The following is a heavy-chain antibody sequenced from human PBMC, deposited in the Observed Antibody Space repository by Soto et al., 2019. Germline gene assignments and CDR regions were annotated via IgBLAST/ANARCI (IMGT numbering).Heavy chain of an antibody. CDR3: AKDESSSFDRGDDY. Sequence: QVQLVESGGGVVQPGRSLRLSCAASGFTFSSYGMHWVRQAPGKGLEWLAVISYDGSNKYYADSVKGRFTISRDNSKNTLYLQMNSLRAEDTAVYYCAKDESSSFDRGDDYWGQGTLVTVSS. CDR1: GFTFSSYG. CDR2: ISYDGSNK. D-gene: IGHD6-13*01. J-gene: IGHJ4*02. V-gene: IGHV3-30*18.